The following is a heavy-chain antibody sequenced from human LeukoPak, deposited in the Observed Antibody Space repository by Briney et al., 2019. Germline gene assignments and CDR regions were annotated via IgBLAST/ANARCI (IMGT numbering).Heavy chain of an antibody. V-gene: IGHV4-61*01. CDR2: IYYSGST. D-gene: IGHD3-22*01. CDR1: GGSISSSNW. J-gene: IGHJ4*02. Sequence: SETLSLTCAVSGGSISSSNWWSWIRQPPGKGLEWIGYIYYSGSTNYNPSLKSRVTISVDTSKNQFSLKLSSVTAADTAVYYCAREGRDDSSGYYPDYWGQGTLVTVSS. CDR3: AREGRDDSSGYYPDY.